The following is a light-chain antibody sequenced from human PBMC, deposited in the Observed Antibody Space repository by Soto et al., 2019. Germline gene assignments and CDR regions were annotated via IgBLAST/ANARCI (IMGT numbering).Light chain of an antibody. V-gene: IGLV1-51*02. CDR2: ENN. CDR1: SSNIGNNF. J-gene: IGLJ3*02. Sequence: QSVLTQPPSVSAAPGRTVTISCAASSSNIGNNFVSWYQQLPGTAPNLPIYENNKRPSGIPDRFSGSKSGTSASLGITGLQTGDEAVYYCGTWDSSLTVWVFGGGTKLTVL. CDR3: GTWDSSLTVWV.